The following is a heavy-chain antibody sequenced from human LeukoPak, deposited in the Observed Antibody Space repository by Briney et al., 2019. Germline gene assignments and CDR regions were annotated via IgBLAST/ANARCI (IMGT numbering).Heavy chain of an antibody. V-gene: IGHV1-2*02. J-gene: IGHJ6*03. CDR1: GYTFTGYY. Sequence: ASVKVSCKASGYTFTGYYMHWVRQAPGQGLEWMGWINPNSGGTNYAQKFQGRVTMTRDTSISTAYMELSRLRSDDTAVYYCASTAGYYGSGSHRSNYCYYYMDVWGKGTTVTVSS. CDR2: INPNSGGT. D-gene: IGHD3-10*01. CDR3: ASTAGYYGSGSHRSNYCYYYMDV.